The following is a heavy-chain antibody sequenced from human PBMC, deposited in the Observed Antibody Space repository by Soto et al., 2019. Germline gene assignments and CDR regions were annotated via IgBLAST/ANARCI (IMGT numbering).Heavy chain of an antibody. V-gene: IGHV4-59*01. D-gene: IGHD5-18*01. CDR3: ASWIRVEGAFER. Sequence: QVQLQESGPGLVKPSETLSLTCTVSGGSISSYYWSWIRQPPGKGLEWIGYIYYRGSNNYNPSLKSRVNLSVDTSKHQFSLKLSSVTAADTAGYYCASWIRVEGAFERWGQGTMVTVSS. CDR1: GGSISSYY. CDR2: IYYRGSN. J-gene: IGHJ3*01.